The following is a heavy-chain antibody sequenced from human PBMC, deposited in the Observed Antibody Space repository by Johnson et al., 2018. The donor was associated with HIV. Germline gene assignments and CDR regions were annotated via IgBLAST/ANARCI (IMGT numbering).Heavy chain of an antibody. CDR2: IYSDGSA. Sequence: VQLVESGGGLVKPGGSLRLSCAASEFTVSSYDMSYVRQSTGKGLEWVSVIYSDGSAYYVDSVKGRFTISRDNAKNSLYLQMNSLRAEDTAVYYCAKGRSPRIQLRTWAFDIWGQGTMVIVSS. D-gene: IGHD5-18*01. J-gene: IGHJ3*02. CDR1: EFTVSSYD. V-gene: IGHV3-66*01. CDR3: AKGRSPRIQLRTWAFDI.